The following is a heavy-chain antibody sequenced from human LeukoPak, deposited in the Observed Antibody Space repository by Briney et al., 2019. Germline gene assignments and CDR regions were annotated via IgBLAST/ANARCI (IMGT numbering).Heavy chain of an antibody. Sequence: ASVKVSCKASGYTFTSYDINWVRQATGQGLEWMGRMNPNSGNTGYAQKFQGRVTMTRDTSTSTVYMELSSLRSEDTAVYYCARLNSHVDFWGQGTLVTVSS. J-gene: IGHJ4*02. CDR2: MNPNSGNT. V-gene: IGHV1-8*02. CDR1: GYTFTSYD. D-gene: IGHD4-23*01. CDR3: ARLNSHVDF.